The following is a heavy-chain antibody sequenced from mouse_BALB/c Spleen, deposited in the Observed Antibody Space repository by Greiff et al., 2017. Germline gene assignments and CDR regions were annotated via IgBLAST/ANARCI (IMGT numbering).Heavy chain of an antibody. CDR2: ISSGSSTN. D-gene: IGHD2-4*01. Sequence: EVKLVESGGGLVQPGGSRKLSCAASGFTFSSFGMHWVRQSPEKGLEWVAYISSGSSTNYYADTVTGRFTISRDNPKNTLFLQMTSLRSEDTAMYSCARSPIYYDYLDYWGQGTTLTVSS. CDR3: ARSPIYYDYLDY. J-gene: IGHJ2*01. V-gene: IGHV5-17*02. CDR1: GFTFSSFG.